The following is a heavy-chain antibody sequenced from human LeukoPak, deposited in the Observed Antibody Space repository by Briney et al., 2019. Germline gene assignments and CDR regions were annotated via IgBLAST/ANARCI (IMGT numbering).Heavy chain of an antibody. Sequence: PGGSLRLSCAASGFTFSSYTMNWVRQAPGKGLEWVSYISSSSSPIYYADSVKGRFTISRDNAKNSLYLQMNSLRAEDTAVYYCATPLDYYDRSDSHQGGDWGQGTLVTVSS. CDR3: ATPLDYYDRSDSHQGGD. CDR2: ISSSSSPI. D-gene: IGHD3-22*01. V-gene: IGHV3-48*01. CDR1: GFTFSSYT. J-gene: IGHJ4*02.